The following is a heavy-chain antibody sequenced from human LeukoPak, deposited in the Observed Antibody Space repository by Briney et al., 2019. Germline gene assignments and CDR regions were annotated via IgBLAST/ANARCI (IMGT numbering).Heavy chain of an antibody. J-gene: IGHJ4*01. D-gene: IGHD2-2*01. CDR3: ARNTSTEFYYFDY. Sequence: GGSLRLSCAASGFTFNRYWMSWVRQAPGKELQWVANIKQDGSAKYYVDSVKGRFTISRDNAKNSLYLQMNSLRAEDTAVYYCARNTSTEFYYFDYWGQGTLVTVSS. CDR2: IKQDGSAK. V-gene: IGHV3-7*01. CDR1: GFTFNRYW.